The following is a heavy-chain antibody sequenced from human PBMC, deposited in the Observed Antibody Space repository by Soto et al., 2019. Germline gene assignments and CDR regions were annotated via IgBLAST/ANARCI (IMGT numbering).Heavy chain of an antibody. J-gene: IGHJ5*02. Sequence: QVQLQQWGAGLLKPSETLSLTCAVYGGSFSGYYWSWIRQPPGKGLEWIGEINHSGSTNYNPSLKSRDTISVDTYKNQFSLKLSSVTAADTAVYYCARGLRIAAAGKFCFDPWGQGTLVTVSS. D-gene: IGHD6-13*01. CDR1: GGSFSGYY. CDR2: INHSGST. CDR3: ARGLRIAAAGKFCFDP. V-gene: IGHV4-34*01.